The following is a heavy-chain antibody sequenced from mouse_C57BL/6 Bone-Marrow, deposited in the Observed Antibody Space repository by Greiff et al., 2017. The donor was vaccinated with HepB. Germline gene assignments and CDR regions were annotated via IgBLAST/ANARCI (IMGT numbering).Heavy chain of an antibody. CDR3: ARSDGYYLLRFAY. V-gene: IGHV1-64*01. CDR2: IHPNSGST. D-gene: IGHD2-3*01. Sequence: QVQLQQPGAELVKPGASVKLSCKASGYTFTSYWMHWVKQRPGQGLEWIGMIHPNSGSTNYNEKFKGKATLTVDKSSSTAYMQLSSLTSEDSAVYYCARSDGYYLLRFAYWGQGTLVTVSA. J-gene: IGHJ3*01. CDR1: GYTFTSYW.